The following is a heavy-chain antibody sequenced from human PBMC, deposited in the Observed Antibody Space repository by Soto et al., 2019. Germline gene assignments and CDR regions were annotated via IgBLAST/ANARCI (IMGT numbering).Heavy chain of an antibody. CDR3: STEMTSGWYSLGAFDI. J-gene: IGHJ3*02. V-gene: IGHV3-15*05. CDR2: IKSKSDGQTT. CDR1: GFTFSKAW. Sequence: RGSLRLSCAASGFTFSKAWMGWVRQAPGKGLEWVGRIKSKSDGQTTVHAAPVTGRVTISRDDSKSTVYLQMDSLKTEDTGIYYCSTEMTSGWYSLGAFDIWGQGTMVTVSS. D-gene: IGHD6-19*01.